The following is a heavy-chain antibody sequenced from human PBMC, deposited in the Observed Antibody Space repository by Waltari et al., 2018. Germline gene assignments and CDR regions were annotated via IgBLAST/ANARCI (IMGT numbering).Heavy chain of an antibody. CDR1: GYTSTDYY. Sequence: EVQLVQSGAAVKKPGATVKISCKVSGYTSTDYYLHWVQQATGKGLEWMGLVDPEDGETIYAEKFQGRVTITADTSTDTAYMELSSLRSEDTAVYYCATTLACSGGSCQLDYWGQGTLVTVSS. D-gene: IGHD2-15*01. V-gene: IGHV1-69-2*01. J-gene: IGHJ4*02. CDR3: ATTLACSGGSCQLDY. CDR2: VDPEDGET.